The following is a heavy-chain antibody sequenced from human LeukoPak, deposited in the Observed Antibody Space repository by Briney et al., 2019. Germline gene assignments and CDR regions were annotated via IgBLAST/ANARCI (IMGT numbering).Heavy chain of an antibody. Sequence: ASVKVSCKASGYTFTSYGISWVRQAPGQGLEWMGWISAYNGNTNYAQKLQGRVTMTTDTSTSTAYMELRSLRSDDTAVYYCARVEAHIVVVVAARGGADYYYYGMDVWGQGTTVTVSS. CDR3: ARVEAHIVVVVAARGGADYYYYGMDV. J-gene: IGHJ6*02. CDR2: ISAYNGNT. V-gene: IGHV1-18*01. D-gene: IGHD2-15*01. CDR1: GYTFTSYG.